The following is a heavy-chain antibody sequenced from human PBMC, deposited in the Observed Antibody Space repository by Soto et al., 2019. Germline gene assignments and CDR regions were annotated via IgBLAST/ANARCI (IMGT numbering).Heavy chain of an antibody. D-gene: IGHD2-15*01. J-gene: IGHJ6*03. Sequence: EVKLVESGGGLVQPGGSLRLSCAASGFTFSNYWMYWVRQAPGKGLVWVSRINSDGSVSSYADSVKGRLTISRDNVKNTLYLQMNSLRVEDTAVYYCARGDCVGGTCYSLADSFYYYMDVWGKGTTVTVFS. V-gene: IGHV3-74*01. CDR2: INSDGSVS. CDR3: ARGDCVGGTCYSLADSFYYYMDV. CDR1: GFTFSNYW.